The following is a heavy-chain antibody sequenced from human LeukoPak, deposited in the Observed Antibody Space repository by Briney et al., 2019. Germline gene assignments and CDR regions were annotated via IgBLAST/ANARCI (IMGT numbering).Heavy chain of an antibody. Sequence: GGSLRLSCAASGFTFSSYWMHWVRQAPGKGLVWVSGINSDGGTTTYADSVKGRFTISRDNAKNTLYLQMNSLRAEDTAVYYCARRSGIAVAGAFDYWGQGTLVTVSS. CDR1: GFTFSSYW. V-gene: IGHV3-74*01. CDR3: ARRSGIAVAGAFDY. CDR2: INSDGGTT. D-gene: IGHD6-19*01. J-gene: IGHJ4*02.